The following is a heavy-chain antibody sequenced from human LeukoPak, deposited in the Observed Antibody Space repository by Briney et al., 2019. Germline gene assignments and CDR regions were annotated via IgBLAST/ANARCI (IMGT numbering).Heavy chain of an antibody. D-gene: IGHD3-9*01. CDR2: INHSGST. V-gene: IGHV4-34*01. Sequence: SETLSLTCAVYGGSFSGYYWSWIRQPPGKGPEWIGEINHSGSTNYNPSLKSRVTISVDTSKNQFSLKLNSVTAADTAVYYCARDTLTPGAMDVWGQGATVTVSS. J-gene: IGHJ6*02. CDR3: ARDTLTPGAMDV. CDR1: GGSFSGYY.